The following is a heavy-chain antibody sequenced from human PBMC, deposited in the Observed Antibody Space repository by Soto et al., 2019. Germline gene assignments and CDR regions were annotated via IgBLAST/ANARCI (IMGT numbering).Heavy chain of an antibody. J-gene: IGHJ6*02. V-gene: IGHV1-69*01. D-gene: IGHD3-22*01. CDR1: GGTFSSYA. CDR3: ASLYYDSSGYYYAADYYYGMDV. Sequence: QVQLVQSGAEVKKPGSSVKVSCKASGGTFSSYAISWVRQAPGQGLEWMGGIIPIFGTANYAQKFQGRVTITEDEATSTAYMELSSLRSEDTAVYYCASLYYDSSGYYYAADYYYGMDVWGQGTTVTVSS. CDR2: IIPIFGTA.